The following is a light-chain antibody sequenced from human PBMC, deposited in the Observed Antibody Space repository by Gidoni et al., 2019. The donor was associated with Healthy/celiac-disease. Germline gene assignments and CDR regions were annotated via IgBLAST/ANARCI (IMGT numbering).Light chain of an antibody. V-gene: IGKV1-16*01. CDR2: AAS. CDR1: QGIGNY. J-gene: IGKJ4*01. Sequence: DIQMTQSPSALSASIGDRVTITCRASQGIGNYLAWFQQKPGKAPKSLIYAASNLQSGVPSRFSGSGSGTDFTLTISSLQPEDSATYYCQQYYTYPLGFXGXTKVEIQ. CDR3: QQYYTYPLG.